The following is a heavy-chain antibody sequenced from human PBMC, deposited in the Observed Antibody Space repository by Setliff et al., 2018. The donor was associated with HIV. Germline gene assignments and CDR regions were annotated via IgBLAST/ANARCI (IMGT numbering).Heavy chain of an antibody. CDR2: INHSGST. J-gene: IGHJ2*01. Sequence: SETLSLTCAVYGGSFRGYYWSWIRQPPGKGLEWIGEINHSGSTNYNPSLKSRVTISIDRSKNQFSLKLNSVTAADTAVYYCARETNASGSLTAYWYFDLWGRGTLVTVSS. D-gene: IGHD3-10*01. CDR3: ARETNASGSLTAYWYFDL. CDR1: GGSFRGYY. V-gene: IGHV4-34*01.